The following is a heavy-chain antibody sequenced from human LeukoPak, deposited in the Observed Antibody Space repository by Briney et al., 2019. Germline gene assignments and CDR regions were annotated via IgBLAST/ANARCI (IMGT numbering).Heavy chain of an antibody. CDR3: ARDKNQVRGVIAY. J-gene: IGHJ4*02. D-gene: IGHD3-10*01. V-gene: IGHV3-11*01. CDR2: ISSSGSTI. CDR1: GFTFSDYY. Sequence: PGGSLRLSCAASGFTFSDYYMSWIRQAPGKGLEWVSYISSSGSTIYYAVSVKGRFTISRDNAKNSLYLQMNSLRAEDTAVYYCARDKNQVRGVIAYWGQGTLVTVSS.